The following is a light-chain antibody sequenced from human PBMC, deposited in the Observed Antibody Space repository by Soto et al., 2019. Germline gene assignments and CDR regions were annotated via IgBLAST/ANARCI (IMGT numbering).Light chain of an antibody. V-gene: IGKV1-6*01. J-gene: IGKJ3*01. Sequence: AIQMTQSPSSLSASVGDRVTITCRASQGISNHLAWYQQKPGKAPKLLIYAASTLQSGVPSRFSCSGSGTDFTLTISSLQPEDFATYHCLLDHASLTFGPGTTVDIK. CDR2: AAS. CDR3: LLDHASLT. CDR1: QGISNH.